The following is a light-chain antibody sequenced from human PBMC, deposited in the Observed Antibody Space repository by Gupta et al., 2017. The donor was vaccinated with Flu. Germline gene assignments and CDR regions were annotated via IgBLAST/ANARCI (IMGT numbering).Light chain of an antibody. Sequence: EVVMTQSPATLSVSPGERATLSCRASQSISSNLAWYQQKPGQAPRLLSYGASTRATGIPARCSGSGSGTEFTLTISSLQSEDFAVYYCQQYNNWLFGGGTKVEI. J-gene: IGKJ4*01. CDR1: QSISSN. CDR3: QQYNNWL. CDR2: GAS. V-gene: IGKV3-15*01.